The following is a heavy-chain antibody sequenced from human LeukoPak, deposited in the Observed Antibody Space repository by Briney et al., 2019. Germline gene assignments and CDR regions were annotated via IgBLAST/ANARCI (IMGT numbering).Heavy chain of an antibody. J-gene: IGHJ4*02. CDR3: ARGGRGSLDFDY. CDR1: GYTLTDYY. CDR2: INPNSGAT. D-gene: IGHD1-26*01. Sequence: ASVKVSCKASGYTLTDYYLHWVRQAPGQGLKWMGWINPNSGATHYAQSFQARVTMTRNTSISTAYMELSSLRSEDTAVYYCARGGRGSLDFDYWGQGTLVTVSS. V-gene: IGHV1-2*02.